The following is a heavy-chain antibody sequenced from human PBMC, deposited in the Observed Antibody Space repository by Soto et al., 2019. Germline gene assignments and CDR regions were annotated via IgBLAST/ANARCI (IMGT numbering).Heavy chain of an antibody. Sequence: ASVKVSCKASGYTFTSYGISWVRQAPGQGLEWMGWISAYNGNTNYAQKLQGRVTMTTDTSTSTAYMELRSLRSDDTAVYYCARHLGQYYDILTGYYKGFDPWGQGTLVTVSS. J-gene: IGHJ5*02. CDR1: GYTFTSYG. CDR3: ARHLGQYYDILTGYYKGFDP. CDR2: ISAYNGNT. D-gene: IGHD3-9*01. V-gene: IGHV1-18*01.